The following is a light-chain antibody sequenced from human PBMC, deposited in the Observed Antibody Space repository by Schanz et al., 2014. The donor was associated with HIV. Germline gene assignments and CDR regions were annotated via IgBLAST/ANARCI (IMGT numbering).Light chain of an antibody. CDR1: QSSSTY. CDR3: QQYGSSPPIT. Sequence: EIVLTQSPGTLSLSPGERATLSCRASQSSSTYLAWYQHKPGQAPSLLIYGASTRATGIPDRFSGSGSGAAGADFTLTISRLEPEDFAVYYCQQYGSSPPITFGQGTRLEIK. V-gene: IGKV3-20*01. J-gene: IGKJ5*01. CDR2: GAS.